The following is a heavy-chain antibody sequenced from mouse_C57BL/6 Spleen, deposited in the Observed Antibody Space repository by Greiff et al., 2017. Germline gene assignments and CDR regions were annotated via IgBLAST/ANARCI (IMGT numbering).Heavy chain of an antibody. Sequence: QVQLQQPGAELVRPGSSVKLSCKASGYTFTSYWMDWVKQRPGQGLEWIGNIYPSDSETHYNQKFKDKATLTVDKSSSTAYMQLSRLTSEDSAVYYCASREAHYYAMDYWGQGTSVTVSS. CDR3: ASREAHYYAMDY. CDR1: GYTFTSYW. CDR2: IYPSDSET. J-gene: IGHJ4*01. V-gene: IGHV1-61*01. D-gene: IGHD3-1*01.